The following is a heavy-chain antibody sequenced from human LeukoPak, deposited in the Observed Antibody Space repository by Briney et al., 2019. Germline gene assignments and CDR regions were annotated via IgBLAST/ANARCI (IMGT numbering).Heavy chain of an antibody. CDR3: ARESQWLARSDY. D-gene: IGHD6-19*01. CDR2: ISSSSSYI. Sequence: GGSLRLSCAASGLTFDDYGMSWVRQAPGKGLEWVSSISSSSSYIFYADSAKGRFTISRDNAKNSLYLQMNSLRAEDTAAYFCARESQWLARSDYWGQGTLVTVSS. J-gene: IGHJ4*02. CDR1: GLTFDDYG. V-gene: IGHV3-21*01.